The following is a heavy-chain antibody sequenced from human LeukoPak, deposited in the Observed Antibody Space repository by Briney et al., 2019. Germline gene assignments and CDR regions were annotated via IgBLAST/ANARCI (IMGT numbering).Heavy chain of an antibody. CDR3: ARGGLGDY. J-gene: IGHJ4*02. CDR2: ISGSGAHT. Sequence: GGSLRLSCAASGFSFSDSNMSWIRQAPGKGLEWVSYISGSGAHTNYADSVKGRFTISRDNAKNTLYLQMNSLRAEDTAVYYCARGGLGDYWGQGTLVTVSS. V-gene: IGHV3-11*06. CDR1: GFSFSDSN. D-gene: IGHD7-27*01.